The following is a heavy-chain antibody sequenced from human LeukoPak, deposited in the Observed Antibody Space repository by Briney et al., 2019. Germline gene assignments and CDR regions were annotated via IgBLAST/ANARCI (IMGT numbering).Heavy chain of an antibody. CDR1: GFTVSSNY. V-gene: IGHV3-53*04. D-gene: IGHD1-26*01. CDR3: ASSKIVGATIFDY. CDR2: IYSGGST. J-gene: IGHJ4*02. Sequence: GGSLRRSCAASGFTVSSNYMSWVRQAPGKGLEGVSVIYSGGSTYYADSVKGRFTISRHNSKNTLYLQMNSLRAEDTAVYYCASSKIVGATIFDYWGQGTLVTVSS.